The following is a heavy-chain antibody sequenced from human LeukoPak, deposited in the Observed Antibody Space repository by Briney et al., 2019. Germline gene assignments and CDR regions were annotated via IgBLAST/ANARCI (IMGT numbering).Heavy chain of an antibody. V-gene: IGHV1-18*01. CDR1: GYTFTSYG. CDR3: ARDPEPQQWLAYYFDY. J-gene: IGHJ4*02. CDR2: ISAYNGNT. Sequence: ASVKVSCKASGYTFTSYGIGWVRQAPGQGLEWMGWISAYNGNTNYAQKLQGRVTMTTDTSTSTAYMELRSLRSDDTAVYYCARDPEPQQWLAYYFDYWGQGTLVTVSS. D-gene: IGHD6-19*01.